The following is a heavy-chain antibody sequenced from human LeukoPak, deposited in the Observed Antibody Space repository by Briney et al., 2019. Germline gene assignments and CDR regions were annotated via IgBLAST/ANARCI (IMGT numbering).Heavy chain of an antibody. CDR3: AREEGMATGFDP. V-gene: IGHV4-39*07. D-gene: IGHD5-24*01. CDR1: GGSISSSSYY. J-gene: IGHJ5*02. Sequence: SETLSLTCTVSGGSISSSSYYWGWIRQPPGKGLEWIGSIYYSGSTYYNPSLKSRVTISVDTSKNQFSLKLSSVTAEDTAVYYCAREEGMATGFDPWGQGTLVTVSS. CDR2: IYYSGST.